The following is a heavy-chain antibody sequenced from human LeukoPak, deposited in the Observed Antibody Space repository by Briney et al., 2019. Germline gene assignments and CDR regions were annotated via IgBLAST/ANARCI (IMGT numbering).Heavy chain of an antibody. CDR3: AKAVAVARYAQLDY. Sequence: PTGGSPRLSCAASGFSFNTYSMDWVRQAPGKGREWVAYISSTSGVIYYSHSVRGRFTISRDNAHNSLYLQMNSLRAADTAVYYCAKAVAVARYAQLDYWGQGTLVTVSS. CDR2: ISSTSGVI. CDR1: GFSFNTYS. V-gene: IGHV3-48*01. D-gene: IGHD6-19*01. J-gene: IGHJ4*02.